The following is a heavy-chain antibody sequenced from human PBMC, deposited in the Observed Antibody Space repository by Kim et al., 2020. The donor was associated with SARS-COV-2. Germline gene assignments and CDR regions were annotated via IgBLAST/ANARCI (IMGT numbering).Heavy chain of an antibody. J-gene: IGHJ4*02. CDR3: ARDRKDY. CDR1: GFTFSSYA. CDR2: ISYDGSNK. Sequence: GGSLRLSCAASGFTFSSYAMHWVRQAPGKGLEWVAVISYDGSNKYYADSVKGRFTISRDNSKNTLYLQMNSLRAEDTAVYYCARDRKDYWGQGTLVTVS. V-gene: IGHV3-30*04.